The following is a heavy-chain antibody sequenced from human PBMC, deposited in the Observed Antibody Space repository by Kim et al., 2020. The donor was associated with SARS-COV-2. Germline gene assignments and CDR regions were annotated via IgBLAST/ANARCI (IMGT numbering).Heavy chain of an antibody. CDR3: AREPDYYDSGGAFDI. Sequence: GGSLRLSCAASGFTFSSYAMHWVRQAPGKGLEWVAVISYDGSNNYYADSVKGRFTISRDNSKNTLYLQMNSLRAEDTAVYYCAREPDYYDSGGAFDIWGQGTMVTVSS. D-gene: IGHD3-22*01. J-gene: IGHJ3*02. CDR2: ISYDGSNN. V-gene: IGHV3-30*04. CDR1: GFTFSSYA.